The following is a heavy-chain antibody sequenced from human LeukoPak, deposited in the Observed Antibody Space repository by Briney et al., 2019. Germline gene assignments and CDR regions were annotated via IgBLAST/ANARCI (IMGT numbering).Heavy chain of an antibody. J-gene: IGHJ3*02. D-gene: IGHD3-16*01. V-gene: IGHV4-61*01. CDR1: GGSISSGSYY. Sequence: SETLSLTCTVSGGSISSGSYYWSWVRQPPGKGLEWIGEIYHSGSTNYNPSLKSRVTISVDTSKNQFSLKLSSVTAADTAVYYCARDRSLGLGDAFDIWGQGTMVTVSS. CDR2: IYHSGST. CDR3: ARDRSLGLGDAFDI.